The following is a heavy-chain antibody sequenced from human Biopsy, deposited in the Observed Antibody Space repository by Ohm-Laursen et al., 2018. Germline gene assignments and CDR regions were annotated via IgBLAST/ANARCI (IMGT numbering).Heavy chain of an antibody. CDR1: GFSFTGYY. CDR3: ARLLQTDGDGFWSGYYGY. CDR2: INPVGGST. V-gene: IGHV1-46*01. Sequence: ASVKVSCKASGFSFTGYYIHWVRQAPGQGLEWMGIINPVGGSTNYAQKFQGRVTLTTDTSTSTVHMELRSLRSDDTAVYYCARLLQTDGDGFWSGYYGYWGQGTLVTVSS. J-gene: IGHJ4*02. D-gene: IGHD3-3*01.